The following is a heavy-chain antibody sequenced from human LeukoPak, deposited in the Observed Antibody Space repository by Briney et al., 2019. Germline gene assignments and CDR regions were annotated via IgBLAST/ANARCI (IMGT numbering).Heavy chain of an antibody. CDR3: AKALTIFGVVRNQVDY. CDR2: ISGSGGST. V-gene: IGHV3-23*01. J-gene: IGHJ4*02. CDR1: GFTFSSYA. D-gene: IGHD3-3*01. Sequence: GGSLRLSCAASGFTFSSYAMSWVRQAPGKGLEWVSAISGSGGSTYYADSAKGRFTISRDNSKNTLYLQMNSLRAEDTAVYYCAKALTIFGVVRNQVDYWGQGTLVTVSS.